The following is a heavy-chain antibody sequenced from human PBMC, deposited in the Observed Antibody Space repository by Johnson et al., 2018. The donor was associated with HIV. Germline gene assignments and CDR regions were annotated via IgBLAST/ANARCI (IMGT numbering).Heavy chain of an antibody. J-gene: IGHJ3*02. CDR3: AKALAVATLLNAFDI. Sequence: DVQVVESGGDLVQPGGSLRLSCAASGFTFSSYAMHWVRQAPGKGLVWVSRINSDGSGTTYADSVKGRFTISRDNAKNSLYLQMNSLRAEDTALYYCAKALAVATLLNAFDIWGQGTMVTVSS. CDR1: GFTFSSYA. CDR2: INSDGSGT. D-gene: IGHD6-19*01. V-gene: IGHV3-74*02.